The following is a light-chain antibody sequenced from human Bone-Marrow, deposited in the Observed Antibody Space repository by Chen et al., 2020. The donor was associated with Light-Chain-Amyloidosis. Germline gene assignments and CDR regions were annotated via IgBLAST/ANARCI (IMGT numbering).Light chain of an antibody. Sequence: QTVVTQEPSFSVSPGGTVTLTCGLSSGSVSTSYYPSWYQQTPGPAPRTLIYRTNTRSSGVPDRFSGSILGNKAALTITGAQADDESDYYCGLYMGSGISVFGGGTKLTVL. CDR2: RTN. CDR3: GLYMGSGISV. CDR1: SGSVSTSYY. V-gene: IGLV8-61*01. J-gene: IGLJ3*02.